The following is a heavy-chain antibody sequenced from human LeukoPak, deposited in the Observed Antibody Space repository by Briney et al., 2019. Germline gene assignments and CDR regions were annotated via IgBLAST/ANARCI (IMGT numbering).Heavy chain of an antibody. CDR1: GASVSSGDYY. Sequence: SETLSLTCTVSGASVSSGDYYCSWVRQLPGKGLELIGYIHYSGPTYSNPSLQSRVTLSVDTSHNLLSLRLSSVTSADTPVYYCARDYIETGYCASGVCYTGGFDPWGQGTLVTVSS. D-gene: IGHD2-8*01. CDR2: IHYSGPT. J-gene: IGHJ5*02. CDR3: ARDYIETGYCASGVCYTGGFDP. V-gene: IGHV4-31*03.